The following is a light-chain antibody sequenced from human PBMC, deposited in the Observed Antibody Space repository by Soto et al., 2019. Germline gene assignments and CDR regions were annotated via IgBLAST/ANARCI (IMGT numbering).Light chain of an antibody. CDR3: QQTDSCPQT. CDR1: QGISTW. Sequence: DIQSNTPKSSVSASVGDRLTISGRASQGISTWLAWYQQSPGKAPKLLIYTASSLQTGVPSRFSGSGSGTDFTLTISSLQPEDFATYYCQQTDSCPQTFGHGTKVDIK. V-gene: IGKV1-12*01. J-gene: IGKJ1*01. CDR2: TAS.